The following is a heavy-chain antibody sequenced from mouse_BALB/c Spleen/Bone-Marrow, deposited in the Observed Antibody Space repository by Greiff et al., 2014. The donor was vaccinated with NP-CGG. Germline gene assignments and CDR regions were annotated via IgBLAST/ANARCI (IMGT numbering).Heavy chain of an antibody. CDR3: ARWNGYYAMDY. J-gene: IGHJ4*01. Sequence: DVQLQESGPALVKPSQSLSLTCTVTGYSITSGYSWHWIRQFPGNTLEWMGYIHYSGGTNYNPSLKSRISITRDTSKNQFFLQLKSVTTEDTATYYCARWNGYYAMDYWGQGTSVTVSS. CDR2: IHYSGGT. V-gene: IGHV3-1*02. CDR1: GYSITSGYS. D-gene: IGHD1-2*01.